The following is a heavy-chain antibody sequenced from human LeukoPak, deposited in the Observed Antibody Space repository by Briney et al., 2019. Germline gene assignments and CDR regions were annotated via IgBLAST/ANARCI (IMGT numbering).Heavy chain of an antibody. CDR3: AKVGSGDDHPYFAS. V-gene: IGHV3-9*01. Sequence: PGGSLRLSCAASGFTVSSNYMSWVRQAPGKGLEWVSGMSWNGGVTGYVDSVKGRFTISRDNAKNTLYLQMNSLRVEDTAFYYCAKVGSGDDHPYFASWGQGTLVTVSS. CDR2: MSWNGGVT. CDR1: GFTVSSNY. D-gene: IGHD3-10*01. J-gene: IGHJ4*02.